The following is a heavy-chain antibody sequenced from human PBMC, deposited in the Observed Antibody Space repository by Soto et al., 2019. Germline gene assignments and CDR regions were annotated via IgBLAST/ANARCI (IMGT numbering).Heavy chain of an antibody. J-gene: IGHJ3*02. V-gene: IGHV1-3*01. CDR3: AILVAIAARRGGKAFDI. CDR2: INPSNGNT. CDR1: GDALTSNY. D-gene: IGHD6-6*01. Sequence: GTSVKLTCKESGDALTSNYMHWVRQAPGQGLEWMGRINPSNGNTKYAQKFQGRVTITRDTSASTAYMELSSLRSEDTAVYYCAILVAIAARRGGKAFDIWGQGTMVTVSS.